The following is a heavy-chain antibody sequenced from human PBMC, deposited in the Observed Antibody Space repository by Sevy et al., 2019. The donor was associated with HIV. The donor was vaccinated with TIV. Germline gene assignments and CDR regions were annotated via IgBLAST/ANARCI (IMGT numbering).Heavy chain of an antibody. V-gene: IGHV4-30-4*01. Sequence: SETLSLTCTVSGGSISSGDYYWSWIRQPPGKGLEGIGYVYYSGSTYYNPSLKSRVTISVDTSKIQFSLKLSSVTAADTAVYYCARVNSNGYYNFDYWGQGTLVTVSS. CDR3: ARVNSNGYYNFDY. CDR1: GGSISSGDYY. D-gene: IGHD3-22*01. J-gene: IGHJ4*02. CDR2: VYYSGST.